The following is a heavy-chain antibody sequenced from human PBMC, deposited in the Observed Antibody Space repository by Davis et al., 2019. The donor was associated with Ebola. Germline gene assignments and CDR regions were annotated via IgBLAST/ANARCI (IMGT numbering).Heavy chain of an antibody. V-gene: IGHV4-59*08. CDR1: GGSMTSYY. J-gene: IGHJ4*02. CDR2: IYYSGST. D-gene: IGHD6-19*01. Sequence: MPSETLSLTCTVSGGSMTSYYWSWIRQPPGKGLEWFGYIYYSGSTHYNPSLKSRVTISVDTSKNQFSLKLSSVTAADTAVYYCARTSGWLPDYWGQGTLVTVSS. CDR3: ARTSGWLPDY.